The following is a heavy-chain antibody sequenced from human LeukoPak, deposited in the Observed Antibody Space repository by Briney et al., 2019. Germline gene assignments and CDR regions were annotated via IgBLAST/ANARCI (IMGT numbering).Heavy chain of an antibody. CDR1: GFTFSDYY. Sequence: GGSLRLSCAASGFTFSDYYMSWIRQAPGKGLEWVSYISSSSSYTNYADSVMGRFTISRDNAKNSLYLQMNSLRAEDTAVYYCARDTAMVYYYGMDVWGKGTTVTVSS. CDR3: ARDTAMVYYYGMDV. CDR2: ISSSSSYT. D-gene: IGHD5-18*01. V-gene: IGHV3-11*06. J-gene: IGHJ6*04.